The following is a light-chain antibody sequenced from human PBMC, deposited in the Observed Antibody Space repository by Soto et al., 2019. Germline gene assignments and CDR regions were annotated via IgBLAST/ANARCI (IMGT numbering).Light chain of an antibody. J-gene: IGLJ2*01. V-gene: IGLV4-60*02. Sequence: QSALTQSSSASASLGSSVKLTCTLSSGHRSYIIAWHQQQPGKAPRYMMRLEGSGTYNKGSGGPDRFSGSSSGANRYLTIYLLQLEDEADYYCETWDSNTRVFGGGTKVTVL. CDR3: ETWDSNTRV. CDR1: SGHRSYI. CDR2: LEGSGTY.